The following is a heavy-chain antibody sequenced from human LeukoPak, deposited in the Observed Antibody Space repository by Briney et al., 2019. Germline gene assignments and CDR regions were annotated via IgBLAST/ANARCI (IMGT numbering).Heavy chain of an antibody. D-gene: IGHD3-16*02. Sequence: GASVKVSCKASGYTFIIYYMHWVRQAPGQGLEWMGIINPSGGSTTYAQKFQGRVTMTRDMSTTTDYMELSSLRSEDTAVYYCARDNSVGDIAWWFDPWGQGTLVTVSS. V-gene: IGHV1-46*01. J-gene: IGHJ5*02. CDR3: ARDNSVGDIAWWFDP. CDR2: INPSGGST. CDR1: GYTFIIYY.